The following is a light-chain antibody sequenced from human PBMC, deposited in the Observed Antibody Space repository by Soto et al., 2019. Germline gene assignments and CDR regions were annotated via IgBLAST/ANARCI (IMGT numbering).Light chain of an antibody. V-gene: IGLV2-14*03. CDR1: SSDVGAFNY. Sequence: QSALTQPTSVSGSPGQSITISCTGTSSDVGAFNYVSWYQQHPGKAPKLMIYDVYDRPSGVSYRFSGSKSGNTASLTISGLQGEDEAGYYCSSYTISRTYIFGTGTKLTVL. J-gene: IGLJ1*01. CDR3: SSYTISRTYI. CDR2: DVY.